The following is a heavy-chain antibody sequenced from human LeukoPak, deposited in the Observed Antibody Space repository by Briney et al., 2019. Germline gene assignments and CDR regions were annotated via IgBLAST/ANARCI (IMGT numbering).Heavy chain of an antibody. Sequence: PGGSLRLSCAASGFTFSSYAMSWVRQAPGKGLEWVSAISGSGGSTYYADSVKGRFTISRDNSKNTLYLQMNSLRAEDTAVYYCAKVPEGVPAATGGHWGQGTLVTVSS. J-gene: IGHJ4*02. V-gene: IGHV3-23*01. D-gene: IGHD2-2*01. CDR3: AKVPEGVPAATGGH. CDR1: GFTFSSYA. CDR2: ISGSGGST.